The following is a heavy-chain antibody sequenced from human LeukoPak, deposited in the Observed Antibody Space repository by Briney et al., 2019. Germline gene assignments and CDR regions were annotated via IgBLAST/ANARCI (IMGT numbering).Heavy chain of an antibody. CDR3: ARDKVLIVGATLFDY. Sequence: ASVKVSCKASGYTLTNHFMHWVRQAPGQGLEWMGIINPSGGSTSYAQKFQGRVTMTRDTSTSTVYMELSSLRSEDTAVYYCARDKVLIVGATLFDYWGQGTLVTVSS. CDR1: GYTLTNHF. V-gene: IGHV1-46*01. D-gene: IGHD1-26*01. CDR2: INPSGGST. J-gene: IGHJ4*02.